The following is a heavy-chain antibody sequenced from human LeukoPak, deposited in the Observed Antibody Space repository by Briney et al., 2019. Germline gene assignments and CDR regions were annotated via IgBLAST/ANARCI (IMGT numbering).Heavy chain of an antibody. D-gene: IGHD6-19*01. CDR3: ARDPAAIAVAYFDY. V-gene: IGHV3-30-3*01. Sequence: GGSLRLSCAASGFTFSSYAMHWVRQAPGKGLEWVAVISYDGSNKYYADSVKGRFTISRDNSKSTLYLQMNSLRAEDTAVYYCARDPAAIAVAYFDYWGQGTLVTVSS. CDR1: GFTFSSYA. CDR2: ISYDGSNK. J-gene: IGHJ4*02.